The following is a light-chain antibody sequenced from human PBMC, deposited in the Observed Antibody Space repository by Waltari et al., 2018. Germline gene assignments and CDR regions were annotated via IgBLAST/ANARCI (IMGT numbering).Light chain of an antibody. CDR1: SNDVGGYNS. V-gene: IGLV2-14*01. CDR2: DVR. Sequence: QSALTQPASVSGSPGQSVPIFCTGTSNDVGGYNSVSWYQEHPGQAPRVIIYDVRDRPSGVSDRFSGSKSGNTASLTISGLQAEDEADYYCSSQSSNNVVLFGGGTKLTVL. J-gene: IGLJ2*01. CDR3: SSQSSNNVVL.